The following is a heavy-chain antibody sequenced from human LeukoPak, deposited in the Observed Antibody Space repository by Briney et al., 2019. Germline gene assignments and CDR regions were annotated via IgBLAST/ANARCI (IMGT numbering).Heavy chain of an antibody. D-gene: IGHD3-22*01. Sequence: ASVKVSCKASGGTFTSYGISWVRQAPGQGLEWMGWISTYNGNTNYAQKVQGRVILTTDTSTSTAYMELRSLRSDDTAVYYCARPYHYDSSGFYSPVDIWGQGTMVTVSS. CDR3: ARPYHYDSSGFYSPVDI. J-gene: IGHJ3*02. V-gene: IGHV1-18*01. CDR1: GGTFTSYG. CDR2: ISTYNGNT.